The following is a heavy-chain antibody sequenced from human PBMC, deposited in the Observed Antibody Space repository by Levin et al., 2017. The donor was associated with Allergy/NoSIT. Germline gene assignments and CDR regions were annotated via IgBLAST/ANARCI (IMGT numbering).Heavy chain of an antibody. D-gene: IGHD6-13*01. CDR1: GGSISSYY. V-gene: IGHV4-59*01. J-gene: IGHJ4*02. CDR3: ARGVQAAAGGYFDS. Sequence: SETLSLTCTVSGGSISSYYWSWIRQPPGKGLEYIGNIYYSGSTNYNPSLKSRVTISVDTSKNHFSLKLSSVTAADTAVYYCARGVQAAAGGYFDSWGQGILVTVSS. CDR2: IYYSGST.